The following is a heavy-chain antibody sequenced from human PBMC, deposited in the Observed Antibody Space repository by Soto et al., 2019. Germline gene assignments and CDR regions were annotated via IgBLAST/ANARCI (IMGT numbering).Heavy chain of an antibody. J-gene: IGHJ4*02. D-gene: IGHD2-2*01. CDR3: ARAFRYCSSTSCYGY. V-gene: IGHV4-61*01. CDR1: GGSVSSGSYY. CDR2: IYYSGST. Sequence: QVQLQESGPGLVKPSETLSLTCTVSGGSVSSGSYYWSRIRQPPGKGLEWIGYIYYSGSTNYNPSLKSRVTISVDTSKNQFSLKLSSVTAADTAVYYCARAFRYCSSTSCYGYWGQGTLVTVSS.